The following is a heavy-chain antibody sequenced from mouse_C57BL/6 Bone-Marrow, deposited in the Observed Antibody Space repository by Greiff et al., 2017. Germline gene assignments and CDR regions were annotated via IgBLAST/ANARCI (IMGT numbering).Heavy chain of an antibody. J-gene: IGHJ3*01. V-gene: IGHV5-9-1*02. CDR3: TRAYGSSGFAY. Sequence: EVQRVESGEGLVKPGGSLKLSCAASGFTFSSYAMSWVRQTPEKRLEWVAYISSGGDYIYYADTVKGRFTISRDNARNTLYLQMSSLKSEDTAMYYCTRAYGSSGFAYWGQGTLVTVSA. CDR1: GFTFSSYA. CDR2: ISSGGDYI. D-gene: IGHD1-1*01.